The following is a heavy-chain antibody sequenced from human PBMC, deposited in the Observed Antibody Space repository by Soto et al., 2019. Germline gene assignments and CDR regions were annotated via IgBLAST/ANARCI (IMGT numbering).Heavy chain of an antibody. CDR2: ISYDGSNK. J-gene: IGHJ4*02. V-gene: IGHV3-30-3*01. D-gene: IGHD6-13*01. CDR3: ASSDSIAAAGTLRY. CDR1: GFTFSSYA. Sequence: ESGGGVVQPGRSLRLSCAASGFTFSSYAMHWVRQAPGKGLEWVAVISYDGSNKYYADSVKGRFTISRDNSKNTLYLQMNSLRAEDTAVYYCASSDSIAAAGTLRYWGQGTLVTVSS.